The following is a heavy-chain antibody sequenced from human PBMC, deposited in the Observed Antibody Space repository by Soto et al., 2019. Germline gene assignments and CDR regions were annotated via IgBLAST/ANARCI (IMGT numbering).Heavy chain of an antibody. CDR1: SREG. Sequence: SREGVGWLRQTPGKALEWLAVIYWDGDKRYNPSLWSRLTVTKDTSENQVFLMMTNMDPADTATYYCALLAINFGGVYDIDAFDRYCQWTNVTVS. CDR2: IYWDGDK. D-gene: IGHD3-16*01. CDR3: ALLAINFGGVYDIDAFDR. J-gene: IGHJ3*02. V-gene: IGHV2-5*02.